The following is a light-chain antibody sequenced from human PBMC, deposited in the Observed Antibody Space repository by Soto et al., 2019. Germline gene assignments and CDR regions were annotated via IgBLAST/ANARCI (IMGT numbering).Light chain of an antibody. CDR3: QKYNSAPYT. V-gene: IGKV1-27*01. CDR2: AAS. J-gene: IGKJ2*01. CDR1: QGISNY. Sequence: DIQMTQSPSSLSASVGDRVTITCRASQGISNYLAWYQQKPGKVPKLLIYAASTLQSGVPSRFSGSGSGTDFTLPVSSLQPADVATYYCQKYNSAPYTFGQGTKLEIK.